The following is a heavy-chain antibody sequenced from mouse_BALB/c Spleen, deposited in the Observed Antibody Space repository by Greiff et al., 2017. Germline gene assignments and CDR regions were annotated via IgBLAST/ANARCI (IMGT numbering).Heavy chain of an antibody. CDR1: GYAFSSYW. V-gene: IGHV1-80*01. Sequence: QVQLKQSGAELVRPGSSVKISCKASGYAFSSYWMNWVKQRPGQGLEWIGQIYPGDGDTNYNGKFKGKATLTADKSSSTAYMQLSSLTSEDSAVYYCARLTTATAMDYWGQGTSVTVSS. CDR2: IYPGDGDT. D-gene: IGHD1-2*01. CDR3: ARLTTATAMDY. J-gene: IGHJ4*01.